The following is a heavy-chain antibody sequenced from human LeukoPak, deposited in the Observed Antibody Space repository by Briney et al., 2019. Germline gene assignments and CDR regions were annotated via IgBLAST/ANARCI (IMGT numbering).Heavy chain of an antibody. Sequence: GASVKVSCKASGGTFSSYAISWVRQAPGQGPEWMGRIIPILGIANYAQKFQGRVTITADKSTSTAYMELSSLRSEDTAVYYCARDGPTPNTMPYYWGQGTLVTVSS. V-gene: IGHV1-69*04. CDR1: GGTFSSYA. CDR3: ARDGPTPNTMPYY. CDR2: IIPILGIA. D-gene: IGHD2-2*01. J-gene: IGHJ4*02.